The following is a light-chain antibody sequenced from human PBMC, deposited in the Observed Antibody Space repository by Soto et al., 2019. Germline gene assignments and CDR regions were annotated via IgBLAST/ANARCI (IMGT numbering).Light chain of an antibody. CDR1: SSDVGRYNY. CDR2: GVS. CDR3: GSYTRGNTLVV. J-gene: IGLJ3*02. Sequence: QSALTQPASVSGSPGQSITISCTGTSSDVGRYNYVSWYQQHPGKAPKLMIYGVSNRPSGVSTRFSGSKSGNTASLTISGLQAEDEADYYCGSYTRGNTLVVFGGGTKLTVL. V-gene: IGLV2-14*01.